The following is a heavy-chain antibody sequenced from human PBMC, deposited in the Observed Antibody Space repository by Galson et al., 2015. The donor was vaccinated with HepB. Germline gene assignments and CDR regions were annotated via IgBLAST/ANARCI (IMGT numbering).Heavy chain of an antibody. CDR1: EGTFGSYS. Sequence: SVKVSCKASEGTFGSYSIGWVRQAPGQGLEWMGGIIPIFNIINYSQKFQGRVTFTADESATTVYMELTSLRSEDTAVYYCARVGLPGQFYYYFDYWGQGTPVTVSS. V-gene: IGHV1-69*13. CDR2: IIPIFNII. J-gene: IGHJ4*02. D-gene: IGHD1-1*01. CDR3: ARVGLPGQFYYYFDY.